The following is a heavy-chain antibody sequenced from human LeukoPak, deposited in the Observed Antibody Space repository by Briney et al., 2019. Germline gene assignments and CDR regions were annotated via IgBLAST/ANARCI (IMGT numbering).Heavy chain of an antibody. CDR3: ARCDPRLRYYCDSSGYYYHDP. J-gene: IGHJ5*02. V-gene: IGHV3-11*01. D-gene: IGHD3-22*01. CDR2: ISSSGSTI. Sequence: GGSLRLSCAASGFTFGDYYMSWIRQAPGKGLEWVSYISSSGSTIYYADSVKGRFTISRDNAKNSLYLQMNSLRAEDTAVYYCARCDPRLRYYCDSSGYYYHDPWGQGTLVTVSS. CDR1: GFTFGDYY.